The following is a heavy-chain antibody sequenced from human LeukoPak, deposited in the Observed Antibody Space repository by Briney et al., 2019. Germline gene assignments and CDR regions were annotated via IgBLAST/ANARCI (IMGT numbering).Heavy chain of an antibody. V-gene: IGHV4-38-2*01. CDR2: IYHSGST. Sequence: SETLSLTCAVSGYSISGGYYWGWIRQPPEKGLEWIGSIYHSGSTYYNPSLKSRVTISVDTSKNQFSLKLSSVIAADTAVYYCARHSSGSYYTILYYYYYYMDVWGKGTTVTVSS. CDR1: GYSISGGYY. D-gene: IGHD3-10*01. J-gene: IGHJ6*03. CDR3: ARHSSGSYYTILYYYYYYMDV.